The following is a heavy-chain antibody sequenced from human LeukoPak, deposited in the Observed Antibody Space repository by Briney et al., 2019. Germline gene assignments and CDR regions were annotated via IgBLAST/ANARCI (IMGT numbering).Heavy chain of an antibody. D-gene: IGHD3-16*01. Sequence: GASVKVSCKASGYTFTSYDINWVRQATGQGLEWMGWMNPNSGNTGYAQKFQGRVTMTRNTSISTAYMELSSLRSEDTAVYYCARLHLWPITFGGGLGDFDYWGQGTLVTVSS. CDR1: GYTFTSYD. CDR3: ARLHLWPITFGGGLGDFDY. J-gene: IGHJ4*02. V-gene: IGHV1-8*01. CDR2: MNPNSGNT.